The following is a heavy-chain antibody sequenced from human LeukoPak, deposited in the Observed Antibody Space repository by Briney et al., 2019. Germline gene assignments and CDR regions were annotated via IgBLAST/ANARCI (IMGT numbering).Heavy chain of an antibody. D-gene: IGHD2-15*01. CDR3: AKDGLVVAATHFDY. CDR1: GFTFSSYA. Sequence: GGSLRLSCAASGFTFSSYAMNWVRQVPGKGLEWVSAISRSGGSTFYADSVKGRFTISRDNSKDTLYLQLNSLRAEDTAVYYCAKDGLVVAATHFDYRGQGTLVTVSS. J-gene: IGHJ4*02. CDR2: ISRSGGST. V-gene: IGHV3-23*01.